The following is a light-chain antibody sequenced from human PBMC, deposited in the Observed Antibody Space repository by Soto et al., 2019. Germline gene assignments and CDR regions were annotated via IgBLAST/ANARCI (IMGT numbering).Light chain of an antibody. J-gene: IGKJ1*01. CDR1: QSISSY. CDR2: AAS. V-gene: IGKV1-39*01. Sequence: DIQMAQSPSSLSASVGDRFTITCRASQSISSYLNWYQQKPGKAPKLLIYAASSLQSGVPSRFSGSGSGTDFTLTIRSLQPEDVATYFCQQSYSRPRAFGQGTKVDIK. CDR3: QQSYSRPRA.